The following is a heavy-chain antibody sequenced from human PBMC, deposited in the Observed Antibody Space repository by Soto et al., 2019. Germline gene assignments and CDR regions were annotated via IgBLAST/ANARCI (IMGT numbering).Heavy chain of an antibody. CDR2: IYYSGST. CDR3: ASENHDSSGYYKN. CDR1: GGSISGSSYY. D-gene: IGHD3-22*01. V-gene: IGHV4-61*05. Sequence: SETLSLTCTVSGGSISGSSYYWSWIRQPPGKGLEWIGYIYYSGSTNYNPSLKSRVTISVDTSKNQFSLKLSSVTAADTAVYYCASENHDSSGYYKNWGQGTLVTVSS. J-gene: IGHJ4*02.